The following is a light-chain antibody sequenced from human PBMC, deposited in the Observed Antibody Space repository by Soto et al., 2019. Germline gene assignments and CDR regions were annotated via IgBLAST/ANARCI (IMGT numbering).Light chain of an antibody. Sequence: DIVMTQSPDSLVVSLGERATINCKSRQTVLYSSNNKNYLAWYQQKPGQPPKLLIYWASTRESGVPDRFTGSGSGTDFTLTISSLQAEDVAVYYCQQYYSSPVTFGQGTKLEIK. CDR2: WAS. V-gene: IGKV4-1*01. CDR3: QQYYSSPVT. CDR1: QTVLYSSNNKNY. J-gene: IGKJ2*01.